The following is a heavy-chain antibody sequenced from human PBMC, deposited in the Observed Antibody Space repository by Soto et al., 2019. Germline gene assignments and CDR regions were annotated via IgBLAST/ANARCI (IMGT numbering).Heavy chain of an antibody. V-gene: IGHV4-39*01. J-gene: IGHJ5*02. D-gene: IGHD2-2*01. CDR2: IYYSGST. CDR3: ARGIVVVPAAMFPPFRYWFDP. Sequence: SETLSLTCTVSGGSISSSSYYWGWIRQPTGKGLEWIGSIYYSGSTYYNPSLKSRVTISVDTSKNQFSLKLSSVTAADTAVYYCARGIVVVPAAMFPPFRYWFDPWGQGTLVTVSS. CDR1: GGSISSSSYY.